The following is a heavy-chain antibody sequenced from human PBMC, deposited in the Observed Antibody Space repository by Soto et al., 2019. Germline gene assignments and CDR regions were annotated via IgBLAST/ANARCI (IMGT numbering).Heavy chain of an antibody. V-gene: IGHV3-15*01. CDR2: IKSKTDGGTT. D-gene: IGHD1-1*01. J-gene: IGHJ3*02. Sequence: EVQLVESGGGLVKPGGSLRLSCAASGFTLSNAWMSWVRQAPGKGLEWVGRIKSKTDGGTTDYAAPVKGRFTISRDDSKNTLYLQMNSLKTEDTAVYYCTTEEDQDNVAFDIWGQGTMVTVSS. CDR3: TTEEDQDNVAFDI. CDR1: GFTLSNAW.